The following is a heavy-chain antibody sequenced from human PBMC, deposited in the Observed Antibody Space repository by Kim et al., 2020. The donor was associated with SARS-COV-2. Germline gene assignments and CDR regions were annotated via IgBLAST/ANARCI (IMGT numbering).Heavy chain of an antibody. V-gene: IGHV3-21*01. CDR1: GFTFSSYS. CDR3: ARDPLYDTYYYGMDV. CDR2: ISSSSSYI. J-gene: IGHJ6*02. D-gene: IGHD3-22*01. Sequence: GGSLRLSCAASGFTFSSYSMNWVRQAPGKGLEWVSSISSSSSYIYYADSVKSRFTISRDNTKNSLYLQMNSLRAEDTAVYYCARDPLYDTYYYGMDVWGQGTTVTVSS.